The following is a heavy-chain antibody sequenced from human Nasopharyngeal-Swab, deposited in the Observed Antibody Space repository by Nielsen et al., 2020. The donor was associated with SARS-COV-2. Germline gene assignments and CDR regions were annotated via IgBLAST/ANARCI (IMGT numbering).Heavy chain of an antibody. CDR1: GFTFSDYT. J-gene: IGHJ4*02. CDR3: ASDSRY. D-gene: IGHD2-2*01. V-gene: IGHV3-21*01. CDR2: ISSSGSHM. Sequence: GGSLRLSCAASGFTFSDYTMNWVRQAPGQGLEWVSSISSSGSHMYYTDSVKGRFTMSRDNAKNSLYLQMNSLRAEDTAVYYCASDSRYWGQGTLVTVSS.